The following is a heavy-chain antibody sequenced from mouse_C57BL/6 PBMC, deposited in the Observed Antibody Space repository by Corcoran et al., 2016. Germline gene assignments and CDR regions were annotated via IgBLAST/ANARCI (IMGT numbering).Heavy chain of an antibody. D-gene: IGHD1-1*01. V-gene: IGHV8-12*01. CDR3: ARDYGSSYPYAMDY. CDR2: IYWDDDK. J-gene: IGHJ4*01. Sequence: QVTLKESGPGILQSSQTLSLTCSFSGFSLSTSAKGVSWIRPPTGKGLEWLAHIYWDDDKRYNPSLKSRLTISKDTSRNQVFLKITSVDTADTATYYCARDYGSSYPYAMDYWGQGTSVTVSS. CDR1: GFSLSTSAKG.